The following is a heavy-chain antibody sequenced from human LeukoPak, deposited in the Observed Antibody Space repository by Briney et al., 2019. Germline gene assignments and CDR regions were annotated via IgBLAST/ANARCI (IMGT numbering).Heavy chain of an antibody. CDR1: GSIFTSYW. V-gene: IGHV5-10-1*01. CDR3: ARTYYYDSSGYYGVRAFDI. Sequence: GAPLQISCQCSGSIFTSYWISWVRQLPGKGVEWMGRIDPSDSYNNYIPSFQGHVTISADKSISTAYLQWSSLKASDTAMYYCARTYYYDSSGYYGVRAFDIWGQGTMVTVSS. CDR2: IDPSDSYN. J-gene: IGHJ3*02. D-gene: IGHD3-22*01.